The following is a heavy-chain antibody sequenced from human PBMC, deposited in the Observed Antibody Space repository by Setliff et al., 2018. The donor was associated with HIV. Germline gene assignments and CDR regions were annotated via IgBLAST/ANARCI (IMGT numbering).Heavy chain of an antibody. CDR2: ILPTSGGT. CDR3: TRVRYGGTYDAFDV. D-gene: IGHD1-26*01. Sequence: ASVKVSCKASGYSFTSYHIHWVRQAPGQGLEWMGRILPTSGGTLYAQKFQDRIGLIRDTSTKTVYMELSSLRPEDTAVYYCTRVRYGGTYDAFDVWGQGTMVTVSS. J-gene: IGHJ3*01. CDR1: GYSFTSYH. V-gene: IGHV1-46*03.